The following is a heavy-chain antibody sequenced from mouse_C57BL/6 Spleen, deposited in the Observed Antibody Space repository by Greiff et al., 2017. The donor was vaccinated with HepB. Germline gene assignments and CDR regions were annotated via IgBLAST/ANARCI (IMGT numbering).Heavy chain of an antibody. Sequence: QVQLQQPGAELVRPGSSVKLSCKASGYTFTSYWMHWVKQSPIQGLEWIGNIDPSDSETHYNQKFKDKATLTVDKSSSTAYMQLSSLTSEDSAVYYCAKDYGNSAWFAYWGQGTLVTVSA. CDR2: IDPSDSET. CDR3: AKDYGNSAWFAY. D-gene: IGHD2-1*01. V-gene: IGHV1-52*01. CDR1: GYTFTSYW. J-gene: IGHJ3*01.